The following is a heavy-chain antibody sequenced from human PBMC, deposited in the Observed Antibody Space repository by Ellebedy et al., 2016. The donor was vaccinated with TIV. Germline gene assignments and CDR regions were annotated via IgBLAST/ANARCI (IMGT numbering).Heavy chain of an antibody. CDR1: GGSLSSKY. D-gene: IGHD6-19*01. CDR2: INHSGST. Sequence: MPGGSLRLSCAVHGGSLSSKYWSWIRQSPEKGLEWIGEINHSGSTSYNPSPKSRSSISVDTPKKQFSLKLSSVSAADTAVYYCARAFQYSSGWAFDYWGQGTLVTVSS. CDR3: ARAFQYSSGWAFDY. V-gene: IGHV4-34*01. J-gene: IGHJ4*02.